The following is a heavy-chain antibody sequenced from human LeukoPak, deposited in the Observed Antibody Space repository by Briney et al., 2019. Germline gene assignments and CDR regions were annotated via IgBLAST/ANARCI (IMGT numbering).Heavy chain of an antibody. CDR3: ARDTVDYDLDY. D-gene: IGHD4-17*01. CDR2: ISWNSGSI. CDR1: GFTFNDYA. V-gene: IGHV3-9*01. Sequence: GGSLRLSCAVSGFTFNDYAMHWVRQAPGKGLEWVSGISWNSGSIGYGDSVKGRFTISRDNAKNSLYLQMNSLRAEDTAVYYCARDTVDYDLDYWGQGTLVTVSS. J-gene: IGHJ4*02.